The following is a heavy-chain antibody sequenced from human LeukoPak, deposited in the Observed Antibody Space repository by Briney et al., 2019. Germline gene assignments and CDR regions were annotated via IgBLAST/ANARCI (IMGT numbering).Heavy chain of an antibody. Sequence: GGSLRLSCAASGFTFSSYGMHWVRQAPGKGLEWVAVIWYDGSNKYYADSVKGRFTISRDNSKNTLYLQMNSLRAEDTAVYYCARDAYSSSLLTWFDPWGQGTLVTVSS. CDR2: IWYDGSNK. J-gene: IGHJ5*02. CDR1: GFTFSSYG. V-gene: IGHV3-33*01. CDR3: ARDAYSSSLLTWFDP. D-gene: IGHD6-19*01.